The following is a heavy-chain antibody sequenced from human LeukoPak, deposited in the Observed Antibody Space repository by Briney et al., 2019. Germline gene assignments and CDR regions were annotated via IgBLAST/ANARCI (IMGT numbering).Heavy chain of an antibody. Sequence: PGGSLRLSCAASGFTFSSYWMTWVRQGPGKGLEWVANIKPDGSLIYYVDSVKGRFTISRDNAENSLYLQMNSLRAEDTAVYYCAKWELYSGFYYIDYWGQGTLATVSS. CDR1: GFTFSSYW. V-gene: IGHV3-7*01. J-gene: IGHJ4*02. CDR3: AKWELYSGFYYIDY. CDR2: IKPDGSLI. D-gene: IGHD1-26*01.